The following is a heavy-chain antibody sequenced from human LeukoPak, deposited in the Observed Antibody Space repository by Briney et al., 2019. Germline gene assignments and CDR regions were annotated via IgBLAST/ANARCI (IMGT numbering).Heavy chain of an antibody. CDR1: GGSFSGYY. Sequence: SETLSLTCAVYGGSFSGYYWSWIRQPPGKGLEWIGEINHSGSTNYNPSPKSRVTISVDTSKNQFSLKLSSVTAADTAVYYCARGIFSGWYKKVSWFDPWGQGTLVTVSS. D-gene: IGHD6-19*01. V-gene: IGHV4-34*01. CDR2: INHSGST. CDR3: ARGIFSGWYKKVSWFDP. J-gene: IGHJ5*02.